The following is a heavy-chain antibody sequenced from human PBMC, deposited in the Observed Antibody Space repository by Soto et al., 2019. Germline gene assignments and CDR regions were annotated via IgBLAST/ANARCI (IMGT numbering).Heavy chain of an antibody. J-gene: IGHJ4*02. D-gene: IGHD3-10*01. V-gene: IGHV3-21*01. CDR3: ARDRRVGDVPTDF. CDR2: ISSGSRDI. CDR1: GFSFGRYT. Sequence: EEQLVESGGGLVKPGGSLRLSCAASGFSFGRYTMNWFRQAPGKGLEWVSQISSGSRDIYYADSVKGRFTISRDNVKNSLFLQMHNLRVEDTAVYYCARDRRVGDVPTDFWGQGTLVTVSP.